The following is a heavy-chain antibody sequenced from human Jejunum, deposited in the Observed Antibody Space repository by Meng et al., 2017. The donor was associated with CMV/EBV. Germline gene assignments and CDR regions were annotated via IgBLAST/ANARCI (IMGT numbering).Heavy chain of an antibody. CDR1: GGSIRSGDYD. J-gene: IGHJ5*02. CDR3: ARGQRSFSGSYPEWFDP. V-gene: IGHV4-30-4*01. CDR2: IYHSGST. Sequence: QLLVSCPVLVKPSSPLPLSGNVSGGSIRSGDYDWSWHRQPPGTGLECIGCIYHSGSTYYHPSLQGRVTISVDTSKTQFSLNLSSVTAADTAVYYCARGQRSFSGSYPEWFDPWGQGTLVTVSS. D-gene: IGHD1-26*01.